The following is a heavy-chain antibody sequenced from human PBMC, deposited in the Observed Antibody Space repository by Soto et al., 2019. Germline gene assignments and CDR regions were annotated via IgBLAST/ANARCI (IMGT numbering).Heavy chain of an antibody. CDR1: GYSFTGYY. V-gene: IGHV1-2*02. J-gene: IGHJ4*02. Sequence: GASVKVSCQASGYSFTGYYIHLVRQAPGQGLEWIGWINPDSGAINYAQNFQGRVTLTSDTSISTASMDLTSLASDDTAVYHCARGDYGTGGYPFPYFDYWGQGTLVTVSS. D-gene: IGHD2-8*02. CDR2: INPDSGAI. CDR3: ARGDYGTGGYPFPYFDY.